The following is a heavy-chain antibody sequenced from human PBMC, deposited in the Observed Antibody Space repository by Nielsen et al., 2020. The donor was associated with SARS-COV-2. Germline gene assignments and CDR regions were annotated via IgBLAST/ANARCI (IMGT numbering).Heavy chain of an antibody. V-gene: IGHV3-9*01. Sequence: GGSLRLSCAASGSSFDDYAMHWVRQAPGKGLEWVSGITWRSGILGYVDSVKGRFTISRDNGKNSLYLQMDSVRAEDTAFYFCAKGRYCNSGRCSGIDYWGQGALVTVSS. D-gene: IGHD2/OR15-2a*01. CDR1: GSSFDDYA. J-gene: IGHJ4*02. CDR3: AKGRYCNSGRCSGIDY. CDR2: ITWRSGIL.